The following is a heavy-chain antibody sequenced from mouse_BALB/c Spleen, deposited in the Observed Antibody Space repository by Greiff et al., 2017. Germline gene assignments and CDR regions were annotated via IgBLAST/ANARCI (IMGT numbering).Heavy chain of an antibody. J-gene: IGHJ2*01. Sequence: EVKLVESGPGLVKPSQSLSLTCTVTGYSITSDYAWNWIRQFPGNKLEWMGYISYSGSTSYNPSLKSRISITRDTSKNQFFLQLNSVTTEDTATYYCARRGFITTNFDYWGQGTTLTVSS. CDR1: GYSITSDYA. CDR2: ISYSGST. D-gene: IGHD1-1*01. V-gene: IGHV3-2*02. CDR3: ARRGFITTNFDY.